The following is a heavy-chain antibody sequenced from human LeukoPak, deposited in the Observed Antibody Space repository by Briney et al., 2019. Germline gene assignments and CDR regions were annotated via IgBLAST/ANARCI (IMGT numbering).Heavy chain of an antibody. J-gene: IGHJ4*02. CDR3: ARLSAAGRAIDY. CDR1: GGSISSSSYY. D-gene: IGHD6-13*01. CDR2: IYYSGGT. Sequence: SETLSLTCTVSGGSISSSSYYWGWIRQPPGKGLEWIGSIYYSGGTYYNPSLKSRVTISVDTSKNQFSLKLSSVTAADTAVYYCARLSAAGRAIDYWGQGTLVTVSS. V-gene: IGHV4-39*01.